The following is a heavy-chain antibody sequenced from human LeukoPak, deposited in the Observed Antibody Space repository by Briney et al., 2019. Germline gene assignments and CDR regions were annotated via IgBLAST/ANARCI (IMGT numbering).Heavy chain of an antibody. CDR1: GFTFSSYA. CDR3: ATYGYSYGSFDY. Sequence: GGSLRLSCAASGFTFSSYAMRWVRQAPGKGLEWVAVISYDGSNKYYADSVKGRFTISRDNSKNTLYLQMNSLRAEDTAVYYCATYGYSYGSFDYWGQGTLVTVSS. D-gene: IGHD5-18*01. J-gene: IGHJ4*02. V-gene: IGHV3-30-3*01. CDR2: ISYDGSNK.